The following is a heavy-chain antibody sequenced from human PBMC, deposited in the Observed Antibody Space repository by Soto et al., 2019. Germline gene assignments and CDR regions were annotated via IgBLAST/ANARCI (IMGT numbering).Heavy chain of an antibody. CDR1: RFTFSSYG. Sequence: QEQLVESGGGVVQPGKSLRLSCSASRFTFSSYGMHWVRQAPGKGLEWVAVIWFDGSEKYYADSVKGRFTISRDNSDNTLYLQMNSLRVEDTAVYYCARKRGDWYFDLWGRGTLVTVSS. D-gene: IGHD3-16*01. V-gene: IGHV3-33*01. J-gene: IGHJ2*01. CDR3: ARKRGDWYFDL. CDR2: IWFDGSEK.